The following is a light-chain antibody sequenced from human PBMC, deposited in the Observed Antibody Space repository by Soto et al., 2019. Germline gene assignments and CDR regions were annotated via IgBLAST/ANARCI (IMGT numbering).Light chain of an antibody. CDR2: EVS. CDR1: SSDVGAYKY. CDR3: SSYTTTTAWV. Sequence: QSALTQPASVSGSPGQSITISCTGSSSDVGAYKYVSWFQQHPGKAPKLIIYEVSNRPSGVSDRFSGSKSGNTASLTISGLQAEDEADYHCSSYTTTTAWVFGGGTKLTV. J-gene: IGLJ3*02. V-gene: IGLV2-14*01.